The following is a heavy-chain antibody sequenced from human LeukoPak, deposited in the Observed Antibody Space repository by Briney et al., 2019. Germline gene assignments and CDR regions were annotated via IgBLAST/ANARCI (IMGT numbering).Heavy chain of an antibody. V-gene: IGHV4-39*01. CDR2: IYYTGNT. D-gene: IGHD3/OR15-3a*01. J-gene: IGHJ4*02. CDR1: GGSISSNSYY. Sequence: PSETLSLTCAVSGGSISSNSYYWGWIRQPPGKGLEWIGSIYYTGNTYYNASLKSQVSISIDTSKNQFSLKLTSVTAADTSVYYCARQTGSGLFILPGGQGTLVTVSS. CDR3: ARQTGSGLFILP.